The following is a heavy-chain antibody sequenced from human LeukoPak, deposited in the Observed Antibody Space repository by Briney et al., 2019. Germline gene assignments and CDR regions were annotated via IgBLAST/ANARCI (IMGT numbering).Heavy chain of an antibody. Sequence: GGSLRLSCAASGFTFNRYNMNWVRRAPGKGLEWVSVIYSGGSTHYADSVKGRFTISRDNSKNTLYLQMNSLRAEDTAVYYCASLYYGGNNFDYWGQGTLVTVSS. CDR2: IYSGGST. J-gene: IGHJ4*02. CDR3: ASLYYGGNNFDY. D-gene: IGHD4-23*01. CDR1: GFTFNRYN. V-gene: IGHV3-66*01.